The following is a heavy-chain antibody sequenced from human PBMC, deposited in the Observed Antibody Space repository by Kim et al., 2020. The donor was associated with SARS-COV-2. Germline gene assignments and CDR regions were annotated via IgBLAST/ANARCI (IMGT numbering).Heavy chain of an antibody. V-gene: IGHV3-30*01. Sequence: NKYYADSVKGRFTISRDNSKNTLYLQMNSLRAEDTAVYYCARDMVRGPDYWGQGTLVTVSS. J-gene: IGHJ4*02. D-gene: IGHD3-10*01. CDR2: NK. CDR3: ARDMVRGPDY.